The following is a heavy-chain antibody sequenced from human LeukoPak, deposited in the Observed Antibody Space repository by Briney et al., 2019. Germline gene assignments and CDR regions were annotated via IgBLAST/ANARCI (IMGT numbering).Heavy chain of an antibody. CDR3: ARESYGDFYFDY. CDR2: ISKDGSIT. CDR1: RFTFSSYS. D-gene: IGHD4-17*01. V-gene: IGHV3-30*04. J-gene: IGHJ4*02. Sequence: PGRSLRLPCAASRFTFSSYSMHWVRQAPGKGLEWVALISKDGSITFYADSVKGRFTISRDNSKNTLYLQINSLRTEDTSVYFCARESYGDFYFDYWGQGTLVTVSS.